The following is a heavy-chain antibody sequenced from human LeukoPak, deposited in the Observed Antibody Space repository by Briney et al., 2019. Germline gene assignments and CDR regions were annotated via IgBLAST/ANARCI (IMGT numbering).Heavy chain of an antibody. CDR1: GYTFTSYD. V-gene: IGHV1-8*01. D-gene: IGHD6-13*01. J-gene: IGHJ5*02. Sequence: ASVKVSCKASGYTFTSYDINWVRQATGQGLEWMGWMNPNSGNTGYAQKFQGRVTMTRNTSISTAYMELSSLRSEDTAVYYCALLSAAGDWFDPWGQGTLVTVSS. CDR2: MNPNSGNT. CDR3: ALLSAAGDWFDP.